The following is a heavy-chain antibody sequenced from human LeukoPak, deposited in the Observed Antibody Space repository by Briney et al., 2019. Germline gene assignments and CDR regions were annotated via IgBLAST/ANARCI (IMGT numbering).Heavy chain of an antibody. Sequence: GGSLRLSCEASEFTFRTYAMHWVRQAPGKGLEWVALIAYDGSSKYCADSVRGRFSISRDNSKNTLYLEMNSLRRDDTAVYFCARVHTERASLPPFDHWGQGSLVTVSS. CDR2: IAYDGSSK. CDR3: ARVHTERASLPPFDH. V-gene: IGHV3-30*04. D-gene: IGHD1-26*01. J-gene: IGHJ4*02. CDR1: EFTFRTYA.